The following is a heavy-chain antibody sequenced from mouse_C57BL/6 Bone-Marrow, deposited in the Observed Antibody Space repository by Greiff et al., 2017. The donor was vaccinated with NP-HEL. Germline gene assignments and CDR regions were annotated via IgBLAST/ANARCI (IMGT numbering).Heavy chain of an antibody. Sequence: QVQLQQPGAELVRPGTSVKLSCKASGYTFTSYWMHWVKQRPGQGLEWIGVIDPSDSYTNYNQKFKGKATLTVDTSSSTAYMQLSSLTSEDSAVYYCARYDGYYVEFAYWGQGTLVTVSA. J-gene: IGHJ3*01. D-gene: IGHD2-3*01. CDR3: ARYDGYYVEFAY. CDR1: GYTFTSYW. CDR2: IDPSDSYT. V-gene: IGHV1-59*01.